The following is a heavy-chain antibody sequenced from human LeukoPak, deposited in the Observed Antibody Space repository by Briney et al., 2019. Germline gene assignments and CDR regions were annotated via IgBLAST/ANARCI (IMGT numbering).Heavy chain of an antibody. CDR3: ARGVPGYSYGPFDY. CDR1: GFTVSSNY. Sequence: HPGGSLRLSCAASGFTVSSNYMSWVRQAPGKGLEWVSVIYSGGSTYYADSVKGRFTISGDNSKNTLYLQMNSLRAEDTAVYYCARGVPGYSYGPFDYWGQGTLVTVPS. D-gene: IGHD5-18*01. V-gene: IGHV3-66*01. J-gene: IGHJ4*02. CDR2: IYSGGST.